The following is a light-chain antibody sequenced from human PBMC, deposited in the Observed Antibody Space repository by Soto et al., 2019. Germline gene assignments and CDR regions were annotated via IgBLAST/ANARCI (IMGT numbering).Light chain of an antibody. V-gene: IGLV8-61*01. CDR2: SGD. CDR3: VLYMEGDIRV. J-gene: IGLJ3*02. Sequence: QAVVTQAASLSVSPGGTVTLTCALTSGSVSSRYYRSWYRQDPGQTPRTLIYSGDIRSSGVPDRFSGSILGSKAALTSTGAQADDECVYYCVLYMEGDIRVFGGGTKLTVL. CDR1: SGSVSSRYY.